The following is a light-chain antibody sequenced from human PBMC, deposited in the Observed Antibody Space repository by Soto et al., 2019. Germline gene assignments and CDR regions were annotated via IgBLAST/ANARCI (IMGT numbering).Light chain of an antibody. CDR1: SSNIGNNF. Sequence: QSVLTQPPSVSAAPGQTVTISCSGGSSNIGNNFVSWYQQLPGTAPKLLIYENNKRPSGIPDRFSGSRSGTSATLGITGLPTGDEADYYCGTWDSSLGAYVFGTGTKVTVL. V-gene: IGLV1-51*02. CDR3: GTWDSSLGAYV. CDR2: ENN. J-gene: IGLJ1*01.